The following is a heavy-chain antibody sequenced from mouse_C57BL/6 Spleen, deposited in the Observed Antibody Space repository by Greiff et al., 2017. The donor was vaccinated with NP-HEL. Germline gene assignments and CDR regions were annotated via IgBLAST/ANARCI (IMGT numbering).Heavy chain of an antibody. V-gene: IGHV14-1*01. J-gene: IGHJ1*03. CDR1: GFNIKDYY. D-gene: IGHD1-1*01. Sequence: EVQLQQSGAELVRPGASVKLSCTASGFNIKDYYMHWVKQRPEQGLEWIGRIDPEDGDTEYAPKFQGKATMTADTSSNTAYLQLSSLTSEDTAVYYCTTDYGSSYKNFDVWGTGTTVTVSS. CDR2: IDPEDGDT. CDR3: TTDYGSSYKNFDV.